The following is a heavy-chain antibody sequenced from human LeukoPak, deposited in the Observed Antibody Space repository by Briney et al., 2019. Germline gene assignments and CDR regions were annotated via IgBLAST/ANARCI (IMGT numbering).Heavy chain of an antibody. CDR2: IIPIFGTA. J-gene: IGHJ4*02. D-gene: IGHD3-22*01. CDR1: GGTLSSYA. V-gene: IGHV1-69*06. CDR3: ARSILTYYYDSSGYYALWY. Sequence: ASVKVSCKASGGTLSSYAISWVRQAPGQGLEWMGGIIPIFGTANYAQKFQGRVTITADKSTSTAYMELSSLRSEDTAVYYCARSILTYYYDSSGYYALWYWGQGTLVTVSS.